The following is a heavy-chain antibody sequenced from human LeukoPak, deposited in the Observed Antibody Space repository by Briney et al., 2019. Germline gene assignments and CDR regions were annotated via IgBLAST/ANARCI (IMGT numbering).Heavy chain of an antibody. CDR2: INHSGST. CDR1: GFTVSSNY. CDR3: ARKSSGP. D-gene: IGHD6-25*01. Sequence: PGGSLRLSCAASGFTVSSNYMSWVRQPPGKGLEWIGEINHSGSTNYNPSLKSRVTISVDTSKNQFSLKLSSVTAADTAVYYCARKSSGPWGQGTLVTVSS. V-gene: IGHV4-34*01. J-gene: IGHJ5*02.